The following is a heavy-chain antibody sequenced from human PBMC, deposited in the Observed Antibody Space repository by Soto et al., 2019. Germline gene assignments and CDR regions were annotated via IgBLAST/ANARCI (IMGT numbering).Heavy chain of an antibody. CDR1: VFTFSDYY. CDR3: ARDRGSRGYSYGYWFDY. J-gene: IGHJ4*02. CDR2: ISSSGSTI. V-gene: IGHV3-11*01. Sequence: GWSLRLSCASSVFTFSDYYMSWIRQAPGKGLEWVSYISSSGSTIYYADSVKGRFTISRDNAKNSLYLQMSSLRAEDTAVYYCARDRGSRGYSYGYWFDYWGQGTLVTVSS. D-gene: IGHD5-18*01.